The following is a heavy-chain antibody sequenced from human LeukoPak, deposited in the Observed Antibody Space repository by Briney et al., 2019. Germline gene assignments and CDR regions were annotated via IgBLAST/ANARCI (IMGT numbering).Heavy chain of an antibody. CDR3: ARYSSGSYAFDI. J-gene: IGHJ3*02. V-gene: IGHV4-4*07. CDR1: GGSISSYY. D-gene: IGHD1-26*01. Sequence: SETPSPTCTVSGGSISSYYWSWIRQPAGRGREGMGRRYSSGSTNYNPSLKRRFTMEVDTSKNQFFLKLSSVTAADTAVYYCARYSSGSYAFDIWGQGTMVTVSS. CDR2: RYSSGST.